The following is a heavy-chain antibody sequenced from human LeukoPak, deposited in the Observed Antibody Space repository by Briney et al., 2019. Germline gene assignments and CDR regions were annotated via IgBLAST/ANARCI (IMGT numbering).Heavy chain of an antibody. CDR1: GYTFTSYG. CDR2: ISAYNGNT. CDR3: ARDGSLRGYCSSTSCYEFDY. Sequence: ASVKVSCKASGYTFTSYGISRVRQAPGQGLEWMGWISAYNGNTNYAQKLQGRVTMTTDTSTSTAYMELRSLRSDDTAVYYCARDGSLRGYCSSTSCYEFDYWGQGTLVTVSS. V-gene: IGHV1-18*01. D-gene: IGHD2-2*01. J-gene: IGHJ4*02.